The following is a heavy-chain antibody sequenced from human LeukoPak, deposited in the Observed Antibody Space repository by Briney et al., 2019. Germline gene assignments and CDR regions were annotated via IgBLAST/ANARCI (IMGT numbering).Heavy chain of an antibody. Sequence: SVKVSCKASGGTFSSYAISWVRQAPGQGLEWMGGIIPIFGTANYAQKFQGRVTITADESTSTAYMELSSLRSEDTAVYYCASLIAVAGTTGTGYWSQGTLVTVSS. CDR1: GGTFSSYA. CDR2: IIPIFGTA. V-gene: IGHV1-69*13. J-gene: IGHJ4*02. D-gene: IGHD6-19*01. CDR3: ASLIAVAGTTGTGY.